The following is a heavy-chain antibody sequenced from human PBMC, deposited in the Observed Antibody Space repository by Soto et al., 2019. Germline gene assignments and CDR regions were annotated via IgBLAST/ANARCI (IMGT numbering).Heavy chain of an antibody. J-gene: IGHJ2*01. D-gene: IGHD2-2*01. CDR1: GYTFTSYG. Sequence: QVQLVQSGADVKKPGASVKASCKASGYTFTSYGICWVRQAPGQGLEWMGWISGYNGNTYYEQNLQGRVTMTTDTSTSTVYMELRSLRSDDTAVYYCARRCSSTRWLDLWGRGPLVIVSP. CDR2: ISGYNGNT. V-gene: IGHV1-18*01. CDR3: ARRCSSTRWLDL.